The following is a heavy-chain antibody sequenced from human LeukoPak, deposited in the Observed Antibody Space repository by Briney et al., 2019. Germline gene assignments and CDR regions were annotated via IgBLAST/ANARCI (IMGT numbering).Heavy chain of an antibody. CDR1: GGSFRGYY. CDR2: INHSGST. D-gene: IGHD3-3*01. CDR3: ARDFYD. Sequence: SETLSLTCAVYGGSFRGYYWSWIRQPPGKGLEWIGEINHSGSTNYNPSLKSRVTISVDTSKNQFSLKLSSVTAADTAVYYCARDFYDWGQGTLVTVSS. V-gene: IGHV4-34*01. J-gene: IGHJ4*02.